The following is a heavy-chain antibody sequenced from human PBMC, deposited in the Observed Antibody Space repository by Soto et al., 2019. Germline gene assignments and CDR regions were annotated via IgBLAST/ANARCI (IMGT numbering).Heavy chain of an antibody. CDR1: GFTFSSYW. CDR3: ARPPTTWELLPPGFDY. CDR2: INSDGSST. Sequence: EVQLVESGGGLVQPGGSLRLSCAASGFTFSSYWMHWVRQAPGKGLVWVSRINSDGSSTSYADSVKGRFTISRDNAKNTLYLQMTSLRAEDTDVYYCARPPTTWELLPPGFDYWGQGTLVTVSS. D-gene: IGHD1-26*01. V-gene: IGHV3-74*01. J-gene: IGHJ4*02.